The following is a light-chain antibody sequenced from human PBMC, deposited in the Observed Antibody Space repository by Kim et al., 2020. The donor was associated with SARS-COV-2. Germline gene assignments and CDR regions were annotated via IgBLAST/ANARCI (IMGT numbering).Light chain of an antibody. J-gene: IGKJ4*01. CDR3: QQSYTIPLT. Sequence: DIQMTQSPSSLFASVGDRVTITCRASQSITSSLNWYQQKPGKAPKLLIEAASSLQSGVPSRFSGSGSGTDFTLTISSLQPEDFATYYCQQSYTIPLTFGGGTKVDIK. CDR2: AAS. CDR1: QSITSS. V-gene: IGKV1-39*01.